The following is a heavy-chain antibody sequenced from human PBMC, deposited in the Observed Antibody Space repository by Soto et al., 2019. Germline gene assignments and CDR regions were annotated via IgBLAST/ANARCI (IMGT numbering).Heavy chain of an antibody. CDR1: GFTFSSYA. J-gene: IGHJ3*02. Sequence: GGSLRLSCAASGFTFSSYAMSWVRQAPGKGLEWVSAISGSGGSTYYADSVKGRFTISRDNSKNTLYLQMNSLRAEDTAVYYCAKDRGTMVRGVTVLAFDIWGQGTMVTVSS. CDR2: ISGSGGST. V-gene: IGHV3-23*01. CDR3: AKDRGTMVRGVTVLAFDI. D-gene: IGHD3-10*01.